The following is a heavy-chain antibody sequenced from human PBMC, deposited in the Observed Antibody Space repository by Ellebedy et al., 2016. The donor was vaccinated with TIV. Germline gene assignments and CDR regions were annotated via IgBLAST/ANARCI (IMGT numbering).Heavy chain of an antibody. D-gene: IGHD3-10*01. CDR3: ARDEYYYGLGSYYFLDY. CDR2: IGWNSVFI. V-gene: IGHV3-9*01. CDR1: GFTFDDYA. J-gene: IGHJ4*02. Sequence: SLKISCAASGFTFDDYAMHWVRQAPGKGLEWVSGIGWNSVFIGYADSVKGRFTITRDNAKNSLYLQMNSLRAEDTAVYYCARDEYYYGLGSYYFLDYWGQGTLVTVSS.